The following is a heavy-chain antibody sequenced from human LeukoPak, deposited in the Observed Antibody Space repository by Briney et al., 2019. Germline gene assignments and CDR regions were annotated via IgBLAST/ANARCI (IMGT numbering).Heavy chain of an antibody. CDR3: AKAASGSYLYYFDY. CDR2: INPDGRTT. D-gene: IGHD1-26*01. J-gene: IGHJ4*02. CDR1: GFSFSTYW. V-gene: IGHV3-74*01. Sequence: PGGSLRLSCAASGFSFSTYWMHWVRQDEGKGLMWVSRINPDGRTTDYADSGTGRFSISRDNAKRTLYLEMNSLRAEDTAVYYCAKAASGSYLYYFDYWGQGTLVTVSS.